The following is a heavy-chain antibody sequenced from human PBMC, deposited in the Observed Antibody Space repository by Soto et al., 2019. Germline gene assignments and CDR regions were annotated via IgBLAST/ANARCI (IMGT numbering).Heavy chain of an antibody. CDR3: ARLATTCYDGLCLDYYYMDV. J-gene: IGHJ6*03. Sequence: GESLKISCKGSGYSFNSDWIGWVRQMPGKGLEWMGIIHPSDSDTRYSPSFQGQVTISVDKSISTAYVQWSSLKASDTAMYYCARLATTCYDGLCLDYYYMDVWGKGTTVTVSS. D-gene: IGHD2-2*01. V-gene: IGHV5-51*01. CDR1: GYSFNSDW. CDR2: IHPSDSDT.